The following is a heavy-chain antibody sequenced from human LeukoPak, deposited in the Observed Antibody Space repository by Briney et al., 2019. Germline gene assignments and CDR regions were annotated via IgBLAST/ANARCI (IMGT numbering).Heavy chain of an antibody. V-gene: IGHV1-8*01. D-gene: IGHD4-17*01. CDR2: MNTNSGNT. CDR3: ARVGYDYGDSPDY. J-gene: IGHJ4*02. Sequence: ASVKVSCKASGYTFTSYDINWVRQATGQGLEWKGWMNTNSGNTGYAQKFQGRVTMTRNTSISTAYMELSSLRSEDTAVYYCARVGYDYGDSPDYWGQGTLVTVSS. CDR1: GYTFTSYD.